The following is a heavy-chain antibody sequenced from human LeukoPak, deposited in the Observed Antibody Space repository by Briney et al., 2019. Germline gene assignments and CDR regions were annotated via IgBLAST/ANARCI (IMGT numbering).Heavy chain of an antibody. V-gene: IGHV3-7*01. CDR2: IRQDGGEK. CDR1: GFTFTTYW. CDR3: AGHREGTTQVGLFNY. J-gene: IGHJ4*02. Sequence: GGSLRLSCAASGFTFTTYWMAWVRQAPGKGLEWVANIRQDGGEKYYVDSVKGRFTISRDNAQNSLYLHINSLGAEDTAVYYCAGHREGTTQVGLFNYWGQGTLVTVSS. D-gene: IGHD2-2*01.